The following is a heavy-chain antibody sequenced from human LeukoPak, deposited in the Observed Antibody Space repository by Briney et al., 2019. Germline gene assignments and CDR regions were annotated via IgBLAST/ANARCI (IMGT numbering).Heavy chain of an antibody. CDR2: VYYTGNT. V-gene: IGHV4-39*07. CDR3: ARAAKPYYYGSGSYDLDY. CDR1: GGSLSRSINY. J-gene: IGHJ4*02. Sequence: PSETLSLTCTVSGGSLSRSINYWGWIRQPPGKGLEWIGSVYYTGNTYYNPSLKSRVTISVDTSKNQFSLKLSSVTAADTAVYYCARAAKPYYYGSGSYDLDYWGQGTLVTVSS. D-gene: IGHD3-10*01.